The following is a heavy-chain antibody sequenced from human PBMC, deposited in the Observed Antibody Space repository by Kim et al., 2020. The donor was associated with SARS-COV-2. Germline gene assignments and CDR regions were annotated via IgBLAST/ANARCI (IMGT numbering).Heavy chain of an antibody. V-gene: IGHV3-30*04. CDR2: ISYDGSNK. CDR1: GFTFSSYA. CDR3: ARGYDFDWGPFDY. J-gene: IGHJ4*02. Sequence: GGSLRLSCAASGFTFSSYAMHWVRQAPGKGLEWVAVISYDGSNKYYADSVKGRFTISRDNSKNTLYLQMNSLRAEDTAVYYCARGYDFDWGPFDYWGQGTLVTVSS. D-gene: IGHD3-9*01.